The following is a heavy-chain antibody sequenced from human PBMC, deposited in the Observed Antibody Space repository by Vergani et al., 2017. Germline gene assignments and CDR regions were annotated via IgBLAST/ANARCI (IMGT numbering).Heavy chain of an antibody. D-gene: IGHD2-15*01. CDR3: ARALYPSPAPIKPGLSGGSCYSP. CDR2: ISSNGGST. V-gene: IGHV3-64*02. J-gene: IGHJ5*02. CDR1: GFTFSSYA. Sequence: EVQLVESGEGLVQPGGSLRLSCAASGFTFSSYAMHWVRQAPGKGLEYVSAISSNGGSTYYADSVKGRFTISRDNSKNTLYLQMGSLRAEDMAVYYCARALYPSPAPIKPGLSGGSCYSPWGQGTLVTVSS.